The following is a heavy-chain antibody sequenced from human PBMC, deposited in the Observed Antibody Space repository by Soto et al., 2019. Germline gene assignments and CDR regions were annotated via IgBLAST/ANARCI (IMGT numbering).Heavy chain of an antibody. CDR2: IWYDGSNK. J-gene: IGHJ5*02. CDR1: GFTFSSYG. D-gene: IGHD3-3*01. V-gene: IGHV3-33*01. Sequence: GGSLRLSCAASGFTFSSYGMHWVRQAPGKGLEWVAVIWYDGSNKYYADSVKGRFTISRDNSKNTLYLQMNSLRAEDTAVYYCAREPITIFTERRDREGWFDPWGQGTLVTVSS. CDR3: AREPITIFTERRDREGWFDP.